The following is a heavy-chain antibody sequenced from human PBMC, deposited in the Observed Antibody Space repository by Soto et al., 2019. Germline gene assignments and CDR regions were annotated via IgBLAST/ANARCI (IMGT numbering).Heavy chain of an antibody. D-gene: IGHD4-17*01. CDR3: AKVGENDGDPDLDYYSYGLDV. V-gene: IGHV1-46*01. CDR1: GQDFTTYY. J-gene: IGHJ6*02. CDR2: ISPSGGGRT. Sequence: QVQLVQSGAEVKKPGASVKLSCKASGQDFTTYYIHLVRQGPGQGLEWVGIISPSGGGRTRYAQNLQGRVTMTRATSTSTVYMELSSLRSEDTAVYSCAKVGENDGDPDLDYYSYGLDVWGQGTTVTVSS.